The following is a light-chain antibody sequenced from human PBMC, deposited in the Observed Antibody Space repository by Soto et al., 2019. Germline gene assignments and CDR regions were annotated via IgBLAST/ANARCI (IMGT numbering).Light chain of an antibody. CDR2: GAS. J-gene: IGKJ1*01. Sequence: EIVLTQSPGTLSLSPGERATLSCRASQSISMSYLAWYQQRPGRAPRLLIYGASNRATGIPDRFSGSGSGTDFTLIITSLEPEDFAVYYCHQFGPSPWTFGQGTKVELK. CDR1: QSISMSY. CDR3: HQFGPSPWT. V-gene: IGKV3-20*01.